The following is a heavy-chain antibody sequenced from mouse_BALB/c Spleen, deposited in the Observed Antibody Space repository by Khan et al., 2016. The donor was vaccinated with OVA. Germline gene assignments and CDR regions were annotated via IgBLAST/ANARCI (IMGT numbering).Heavy chain of an antibody. V-gene: IGHV1S81*02. CDR1: GYAFTNYQ. J-gene: IGHJ3*01. CDR3: TRGCDGGFAY. CDR2: INPSTGGT. Sequence: QVQLQQSGAELVKPGASVKLSCKASGYAFTNYQMYWVKQRPGQGLEWIGEINPSTGGTNFNEKFKSKATLTVDKSSSTAYMRLSSLTSEDSAVYYGTRGCDGGFAYWGQGTLVTVSA.